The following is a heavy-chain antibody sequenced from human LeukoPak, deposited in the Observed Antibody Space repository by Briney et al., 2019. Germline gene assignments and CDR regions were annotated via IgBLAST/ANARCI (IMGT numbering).Heavy chain of an antibody. CDR2: IYYSRST. V-gene: IGHV4-59*01. Sequence: SETLSLTCTVSDGSISSYYWSWIRQPPGKGLEWIAYIYYSRSTNYNPSLKSRVTISVDTSKNQFSLKLSSVTAADTAVYYCARDASMIVPRGGYFDYWGQGTLVTVSS. D-gene: IGHD3-22*01. CDR3: ARDASMIVPRGGYFDY. J-gene: IGHJ4*02. CDR1: DGSISSYY.